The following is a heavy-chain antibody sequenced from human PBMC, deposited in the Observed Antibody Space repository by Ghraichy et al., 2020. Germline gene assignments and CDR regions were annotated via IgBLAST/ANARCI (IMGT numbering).Heavy chain of an antibody. V-gene: IGHV4-30-2*01. CDR2: IYHSGST. CDR1: GGSISSGGYS. D-gene: IGHD3-22*01. CDR3: ARARYDSSGDAFDI. Sequence: SETLSLTCAVSGGSISSGGYSWSWIRQPPGKGLEWIGYIYHSGSTYYNPSLKSRVTISVDRSKNQFSLKLSSVTAADTAVYYCARARYDSSGDAFDIWGQGTMVTVSS. J-gene: IGHJ3*02.